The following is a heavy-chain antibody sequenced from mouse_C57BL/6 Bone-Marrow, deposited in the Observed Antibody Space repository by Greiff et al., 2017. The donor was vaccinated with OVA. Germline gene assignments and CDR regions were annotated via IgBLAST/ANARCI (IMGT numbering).Heavy chain of an antibody. CDR2: ISSGSSTI. Sequence: EVMLVESGGGLVKPGGSLKLSCAASGFTFSDYGMHWVPQAPEKGLEWVAYISSGSSTIYYADTVKGRFTSSRDNAKNTLFLQMSSLRSEDSAMYYCANSYWYFDVWGTGTTVTVSS. CDR1: GFTFSDYG. V-gene: IGHV5-17*01. J-gene: IGHJ1*03. CDR3: ANSYWYFDV.